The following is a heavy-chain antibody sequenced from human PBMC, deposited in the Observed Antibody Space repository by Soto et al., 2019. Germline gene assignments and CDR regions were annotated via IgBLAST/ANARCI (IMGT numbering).Heavy chain of an antibody. J-gene: IGHJ6*02. D-gene: IGHD3-10*01. Sequence: QVQLQESGPGLVKPSQTLSLTCTVSVGSINNGGYYWSWIRQHPGKGLEWIGYIFYSGSTYYNPSLKSRVTISVDTSKNQFSLKLSSVTAADTAVYYCARDLRGGSYGMDVWGQGTTVTVSS. CDR3: ARDLRGGSYGMDV. V-gene: IGHV4-31*03. CDR2: IFYSGST. CDR1: VGSINNGGYY.